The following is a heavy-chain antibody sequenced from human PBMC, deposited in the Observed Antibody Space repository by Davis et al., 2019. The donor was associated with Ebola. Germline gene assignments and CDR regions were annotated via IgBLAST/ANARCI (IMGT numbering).Heavy chain of an antibody. D-gene: IGHD1-26*01. CDR2: IYSGGST. CDR1: GFTVSSNY. J-gene: IGHJ4*02. CDR3: ARDGEHYSDLDY. V-gene: IGHV3-53*01. Sequence: GESLKISCAASGFTVSSNYMSWVRQAPGKGLEWVSVIYSGGSTDYADSVKGRFTISRDNAKNSLYLQMDSLRAEDTAVYYCARDGEHYSDLDYWGQGTLVTVSS.